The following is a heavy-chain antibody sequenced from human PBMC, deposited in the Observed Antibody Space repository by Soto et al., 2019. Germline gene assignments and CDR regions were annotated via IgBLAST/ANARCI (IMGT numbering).Heavy chain of an antibody. CDR2: ISSSSSYT. Sequence: QVQLVECGGGLGKPGGSLRLSCAASGFTFSDYYMSWIRQAPGKGLEWVSYISSSSSYTNYADSVKGRFTISRDNAKNSLYLQMNSLRAEDTAVYYCARYGSGSISTIYWGQGTLVTVSS. CDR1: GFTFSDYY. D-gene: IGHD3-10*01. V-gene: IGHV3-11*05. J-gene: IGHJ4*02. CDR3: ARYGSGSISTIY.